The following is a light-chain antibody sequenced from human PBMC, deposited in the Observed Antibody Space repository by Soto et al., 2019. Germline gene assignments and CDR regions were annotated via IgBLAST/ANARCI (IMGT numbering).Light chain of an antibody. J-gene: IGKJ1*01. V-gene: IGKV1-5*03. CDR2: KAS. CDR3: QQYNSYSPT. CDR1: QSISTW. Sequence: DIQMTQSPSTLSASVLERVTIXSRASQSISTWLAWYQQEPGKAPKLLIHKASSLQSGVPSRFSGSGSGTDFTLTISSLHPDDLATYYCQQYNSYSPTFGQGTKVDIK.